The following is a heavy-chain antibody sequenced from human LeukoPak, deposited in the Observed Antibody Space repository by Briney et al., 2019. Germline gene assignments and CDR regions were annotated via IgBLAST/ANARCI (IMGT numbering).Heavy chain of an antibody. D-gene: IGHD4-17*01. V-gene: IGHV4-34*01. CDR3: ARDVRTVPYYYYGMDV. Sequence: SGTLSLTCAVYGGSFSGYYWSWIRQPPGKGLEWIGEINHSGSTNFNPSLESRVTISVDTSKNQFSLKLSSVTAADTAVYYCARDVRTVPYYYYGMDVWGQGTTVTVSS. J-gene: IGHJ6*02. CDR2: INHSGST. CDR1: GGSFSGYY.